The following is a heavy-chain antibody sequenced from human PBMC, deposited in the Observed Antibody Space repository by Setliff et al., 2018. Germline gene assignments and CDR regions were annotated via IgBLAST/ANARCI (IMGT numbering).Heavy chain of an antibody. V-gene: IGHV4-30-4*08. Sequence: SETLSLTCTVSGGSISSGDYYWSWIRQPPGKGLEWIGYIYYSGSTYYNPSLKSRVTISMDTSKNQFSLKVSSVTAADTAVYYCARRGERFFNWFDPWGQGTLVTVSS. CDR3: ARRGERFFNWFDP. CDR2: IYYSGST. D-gene: IGHD2-21*01. CDR1: GGSISSGDYY. J-gene: IGHJ5*02.